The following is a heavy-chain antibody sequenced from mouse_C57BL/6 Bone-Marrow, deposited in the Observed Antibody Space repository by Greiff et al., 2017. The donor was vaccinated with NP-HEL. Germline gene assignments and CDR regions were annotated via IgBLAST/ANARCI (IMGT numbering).Heavy chain of an antibody. Sequence: QVQLQQSGAELVKPGASVKISCKASGYAFSSYWMSWVKERPGKGLEWIGQIYPGDGDTKYNGKFKGKATLTADKSSSTDYMQVSSLTSEDAAVYFCARGDYGSSRFGYAMDYWGQGTSVTVSS. CDR2: IYPGDGDT. D-gene: IGHD1-1*01. CDR1: GYAFSSYW. J-gene: IGHJ4*01. V-gene: IGHV1-80*01. CDR3: ARGDYGSSRFGYAMDY.